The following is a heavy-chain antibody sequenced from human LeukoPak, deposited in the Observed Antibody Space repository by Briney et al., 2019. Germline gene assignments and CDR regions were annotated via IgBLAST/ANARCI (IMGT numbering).Heavy chain of an antibody. CDR1: GFTFSSYA. J-gene: IGHJ4*02. CDR3: AKLPQTYYDFWSGYFYFDY. CDR2: ISGSGGST. V-gene: IGHV3-23*01. Sequence: GGSLRLSCAASGFTFSSYAMSWVRQAPGKGLEWVSAISGSGGSTYYADSVKGRFTISRDNSKSTLYLQMNSLRAEDTAVYYCAKLPQTYYDFWSGYFYFDYWGQGTLVTVSS. D-gene: IGHD3-3*01.